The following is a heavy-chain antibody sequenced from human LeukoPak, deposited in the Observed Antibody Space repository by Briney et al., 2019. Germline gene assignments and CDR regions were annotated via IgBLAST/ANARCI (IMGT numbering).Heavy chain of an antibody. J-gene: IGHJ4*02. CDR2: MSSGSRYI. CDR3: ARDRPTGASRLFVVQ. Sequence: GGSLRLSCAASGFTFSSYSMTWVRQAPGKGLEWVSSMSSGSRYIYYADSVRGRFTISRDNSKNSLYLLMNSLRAEDTAVYPCARDRPTGASRLFVVQWGQGTLVTVSS. CDR1: GFTFSSYS. D-gene: IGHD3-3*01. V-gene: IGHV3-21*01.